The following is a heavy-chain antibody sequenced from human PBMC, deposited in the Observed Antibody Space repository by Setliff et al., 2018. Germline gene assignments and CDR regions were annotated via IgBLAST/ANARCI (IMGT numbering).Heavy chain of an antibody. CDR1: GFSISTYS. D-gene: IGHD6-13*01. CDR3: ARELGYSSTWYSHEGFNI. CDR2: IYGGGGNGGRNT. V-gene: IGHV3-NL1*01. J-gene: IGHJ3*02. Sequence: GGSLRLSCVGSGFSISTYSMAWVRQAPGKGLQWVSGIYGGGGNGGRNTFYADSVKGRFTISRDNSKNTLYLQMNSLRAEDTAVYYCARELGYSSTWYSHEGFNIWGQGTMVTVSS.